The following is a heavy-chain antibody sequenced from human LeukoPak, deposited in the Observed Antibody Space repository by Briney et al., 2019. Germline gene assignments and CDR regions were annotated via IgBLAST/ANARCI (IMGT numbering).Heavy chain of an antibody. J-gene: IGHJ4*02. V-gene: IGHV4-39*07. CDR3: ASLTMIVVP. Sequence: PSETLSLTCTVSGGSISSSSYYWGWIRQPPGKGLEWIGSIYYSGSTYYHPSLKSRVTISVDTSKNQFSLKLSSVTAADTAVYYCASLTMIVVPWGQGTLVTVSS. CDR1: GGSISSSSYY. CDR2: IYYSGST. D-gene: IGHD3-22*01.